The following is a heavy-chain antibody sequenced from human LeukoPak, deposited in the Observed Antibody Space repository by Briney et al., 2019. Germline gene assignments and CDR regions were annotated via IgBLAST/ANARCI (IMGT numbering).Heavy chain of an antibody. CDR1: GGSISSSSYY. CDR3: ASLYCSGGSCYSEYFDY. J-gene: IGHJ4*02. CDR2: IYYSGST. D-gene: IGHD2-15*01. V-gene: IGHV4-30-4*08. Sequence: SSETLSLTCTVSGGSISSSSYYWGWIRQPPGKGLEWIGYIYYSGSTYYNPSLKSRVTISVDTSKNQFSQKLSSVTAADTAVYYCASLYCSGGSCYSEYFDYWGQGTLVTVSS.